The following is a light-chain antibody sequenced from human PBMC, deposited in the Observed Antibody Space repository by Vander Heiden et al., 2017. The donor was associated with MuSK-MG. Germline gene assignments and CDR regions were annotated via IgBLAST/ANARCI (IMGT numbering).Light chain of an antibody. J-gene: IGKJ4*01. V-gene: IGKV3-20*01. CDR2: GAF. Sequence: ELVLTQSPDTLSLYPGERATLSCRASQGVSSTYLTWYQQKPGQAPRLLIYGAFNRATGIPDRFSGSGSGTDFTLTITRLEPEDVAVYYCQQYGNASPLTFGGGTKVEIK. CDR3: QQYGNASPLT. CDR1: QGVSSTY.